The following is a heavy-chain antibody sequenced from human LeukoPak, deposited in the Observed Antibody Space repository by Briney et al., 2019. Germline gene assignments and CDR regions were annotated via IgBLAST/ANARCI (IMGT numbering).Heavy chain of an antibody. CDR2: LDDSGNT. CDR1: SGSVRSNYYS. CDR3: VGRLRIGAAEWFDP. D-gene: IGHD2-15*01. J-gene: IGHJ5*02. V-gene: IGHV4-39*02. Sequence: SETLSLTCSVSSGSVRSNYYSWAWIRQAPGKGLEWVGGLDDSGNTYYNPSLKSRLTMSVDTSKNHFSLNLKSVAAADTSVYYCVGRLRIGAAEWFDPWGQGIMVTVSS.